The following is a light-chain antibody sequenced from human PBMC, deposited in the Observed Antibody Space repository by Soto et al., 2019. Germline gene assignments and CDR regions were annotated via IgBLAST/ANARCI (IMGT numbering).Light chain of an antibody. CDR1: HSVDIY. V-gene: IGKV3-11*01. Sequence: EVVLTQSPVTLALSPGDRATLSCRTSHSVDIYLAWYQQKPRQAPRLLIYDASNRAPGIPARFSGSGSGTDFTITISSLEPEDFAVYYCQQRKFWPPLTFGGGTKVELK. CDR2: DAS. J-gene: IGKJ4*01. CDR3: QQRKFWPPLT.